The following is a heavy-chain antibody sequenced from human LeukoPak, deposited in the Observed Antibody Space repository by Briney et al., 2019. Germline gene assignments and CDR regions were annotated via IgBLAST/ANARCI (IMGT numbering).Heavy chain of an antibody. J-gene: IGHJ4*02. V-gene: IGHV1-2*04. CDR3: ARESCSGGSCYFDY. CDR2: INPNSGGT. CDR1: GYTFTGYY. D-gene: IGHD2-15*01. Sequence: ASVKVSCKASGYTFTGYYMHWVRQAPGQGLEWIGWINPNSGGTNYAQKFQGWVTMTRDTSISTAYMELSRLRSDDTAVYYCARESCSGGSCYFDYWGQGTLVTVSS.